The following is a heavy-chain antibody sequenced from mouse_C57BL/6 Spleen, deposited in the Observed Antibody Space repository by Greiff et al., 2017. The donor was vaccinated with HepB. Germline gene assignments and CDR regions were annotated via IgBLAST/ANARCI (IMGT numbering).Heavy chain of an antibody. J-gene: IGHJ1*03. CDR1: GYTFTDYN. D-gene: IGHD1-1*01. CDR2: INPNNGGT. Sequence: EVQLQQSGPELVKPGASVKMSCKASGYTFTDYNMHWVKQSHGKSLEWIGYINPNNGGTSYNQKFKGKATLTVNKSSSTAYMELRSLTSEDSAVYYCAREEYYGSSYSWYFDVWGTGTTVTVSS. CDR3: AREEYYGSSYSWYFDV. V-gene: IGHV1-22*01.